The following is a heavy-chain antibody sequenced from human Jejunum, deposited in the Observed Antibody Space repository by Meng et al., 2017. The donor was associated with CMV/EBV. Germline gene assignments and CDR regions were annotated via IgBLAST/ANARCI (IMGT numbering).Heavy chain of an antibody. J-gene: IGHJ4*02. D-gene: IGHD5-12*01. CDR3: ARGVFGGYDFYY. V-gene: IGHV1-3*01. CDR1: GYSFTTYL. CDR2: INVGNGHT. Sequence: KASGYSFTTYLIHWLCQAPGQRLEWMGWINVGNGHTEYSQKFKGRVTISRDTSANTAYMEMSSLTSEDTAVYYCARGVFGGYDFYYWGQGTLVTVSS.